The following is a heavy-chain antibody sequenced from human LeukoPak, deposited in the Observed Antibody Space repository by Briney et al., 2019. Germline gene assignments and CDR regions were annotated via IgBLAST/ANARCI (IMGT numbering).Heavy chain of an antibody. V-gene: IGHV4-61*01. CDR2: IYYSGST. Sequence: SETLSLTCTVSGVSVSSGSYYWSWIRQPPGKGLEWIGYIYYSGSTNYNPSLKSRVTISVDTSKNQFSLKLSSVAAADTAVYYCARVGATYDAFDIWGQGTMVTVSS. D-gene: IGHD1-26*01. CDR3: ARVGATYDAFDI. CDR1: GVSVSSGSYY. J-gene: IGHJ3*02.